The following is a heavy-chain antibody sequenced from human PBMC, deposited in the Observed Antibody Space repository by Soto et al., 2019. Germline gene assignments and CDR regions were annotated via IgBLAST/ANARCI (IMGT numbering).Heavy chain of an antibody. V-gene: IGHV5-51*01. J-gene: IGHJ5*02. CDR2: IYPGDSDT. CDR3: ARLIYGSSSAGYWFDP. D-gene: IGHD3-10*01. CDR1: GYSLTSYW. Sequence: GESLKISCKGSGYSLTSYWIGWVRQMPGKGLEWMGTIYPGDSDTRYSPSFQGQVTISADKSISTAYLQWSSLKASDTAMYYCARLIYGSSSAGYWFDPWGQGTLVTVSS.